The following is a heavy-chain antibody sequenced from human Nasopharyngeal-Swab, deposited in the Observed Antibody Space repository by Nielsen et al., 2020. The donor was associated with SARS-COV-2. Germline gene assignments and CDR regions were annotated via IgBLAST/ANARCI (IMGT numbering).Heavy chain of an antibody. CDR1: GFTFSGSA. J-gene: IGHJ4*02. V-gene: IGHV3-73*01. D-gene: IGHD5-18*01. Sequence: GASLKISCAASGFTFSGSAMHWARQASGKGLEWVGRIRSKANSYATAYAASVKGRFTISRDDSKNTAYLQMNSLKTEDTAVYYCTSRYSYGLWGQGTLVTVSS. CDR2: IRSKANSYAT. CDR3: TSRYSYGL.